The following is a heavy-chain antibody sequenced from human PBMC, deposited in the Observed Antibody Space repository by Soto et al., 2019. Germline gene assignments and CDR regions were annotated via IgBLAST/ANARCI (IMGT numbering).Heavy chain of an antibody. Sequence: GRSLRISCSASGFTFSSYSMNWVRQAPGTGLEWVSSISSSSSYIYYADSVKGRFTISRDNAKNSLYLQMNSLRAEDTAVYYCASYPRWDIVVVVGMDACGQVTPVTFAS. CDR2: ISSSSSYI. CDR3: ASYPRWDIVVVVGMDA. D-gene: IGHD2-2*01. V-gene: IGHV3-21*01. CDR1: GFTFSSYS. J-gene: IGHJ6*02.